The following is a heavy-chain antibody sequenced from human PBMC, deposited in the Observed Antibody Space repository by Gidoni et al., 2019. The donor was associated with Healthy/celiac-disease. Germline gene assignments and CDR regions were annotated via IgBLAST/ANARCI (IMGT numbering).Heavy chain of an antibody. CDR3: ARAAAESLVWRWLLRVAFDI. CDR2: IIPIFGTA. CDR1: GGTFSSYA. V-gene: IGHV1-69*01. J-gene: IGHJ3*02. D-gene: IGHD5-12*01. Sequence: QVQLVQSGAEVKKPGSSVKVSCKASGGTFSSYAISWVRQAPGQGLEWMGGIIPIFGTANYAQKFQGRVTITADESTSTAYMELSSLRSEDTAVYYCARAAAESLVWRWLLRVAFDIWGQGTMVTVSS.